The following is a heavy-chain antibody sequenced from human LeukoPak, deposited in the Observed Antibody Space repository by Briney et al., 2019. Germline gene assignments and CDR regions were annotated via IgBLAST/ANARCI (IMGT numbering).Heavy chain of an antibody. CDR3: AKFSSGSYYFDY. J-gene: IGHJ4*02. V-gene: IGHV3-23*01. D-gene: IGHD6-19*01. CDR1: GFTFSSNA. CDR2: ISGSGGST. Sequence: GRCLRLSCAASGFTFSSNAMSWVSQAAGKGRGWVSAISGSGGSTYYAASVKGRFTISRDNSKNTLYLQMNSLRAEDTAVYYCAKFSSGSYYFDYWGQGTLVTVSS.